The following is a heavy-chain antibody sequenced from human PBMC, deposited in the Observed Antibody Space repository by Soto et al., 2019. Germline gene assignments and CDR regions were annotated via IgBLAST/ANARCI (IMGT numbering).Heavy chain of an antibody. Sequence: SETLSLTCTVSGGSISSSSYYWGWIRQPPGKGLEWIGSIHYSGSTYYNPSLKSRVTISVDTSKNQFSLKLSSVTAAGTAVYYCARDGSITMIVGGAFDICGQGTMVTVSS. CDR3: ARDGSITMIVGGAFDI. CDR1: GGSISSSSYY. D-gene: IGHD3-22*01. CDR2: IHYSGST. V-gene: IGHV4-39*07. J-gene: IGHJ3*02.